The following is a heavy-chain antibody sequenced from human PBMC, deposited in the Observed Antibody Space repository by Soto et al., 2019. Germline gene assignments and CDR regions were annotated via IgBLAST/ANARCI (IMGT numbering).Heavy chain of an antibody. V-gene: IGHV2-70*04. CDR2: IDWDDDK. J-gene: IGHJ4*02. CDR3: ARISPVGAPYYFDY. D-gene: IGHD1-26*01. CDR1: GFSLSTSGMR. Sequence: SGPTLVNPTQTLTLTCSFSGFSLSTSGMRVIWIRQPPGMALECLARIDWDDDKFYSSSLETRLTISKDTSKNQVVLTMANMDPVDTATYYSARISPVGAPYYFDYCGQGTLVTVYS.